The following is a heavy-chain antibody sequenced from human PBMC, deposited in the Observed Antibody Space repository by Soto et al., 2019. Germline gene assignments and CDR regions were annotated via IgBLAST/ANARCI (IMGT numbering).Heavy chain of an antibody. V-gene: IGHV1-58*02. CDR1: GFTFTSSA. CDR3: ARVRQLVGYFYYYMDV. J-gene: IGHJ6*03. Sequence: GASVKVSCKASGFTFTSSAMQWVRQARGQGLEWIGGIVAGSGNTNYTQKLQERVTMTTDTSTSTAYMELRGLRSDDTAIYYCARVRQLVGYFYYYMDVWGKGTTVTVSS. D-gene: IGHD6-6*01. CDR2: IVAGSGNT.